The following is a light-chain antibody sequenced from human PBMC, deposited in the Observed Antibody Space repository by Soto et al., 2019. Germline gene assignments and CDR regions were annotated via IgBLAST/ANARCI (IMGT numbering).Light chain of an antibody. CDR2: DTS. V-gene: IGLV7-46*01. CDR3: LLSYSGAWV. Sequence: QAVVTQEPSLTVSPGGTVTLTCGSSTGAVTSGHYPYWFQQKPGRAPRTLIYDTSNKHSWTPARFSGSLLGGKAGLTLSGAQPEDEAEYYCLLSYSGAWVFGGGTNLTVL. J-gene: IGLJ3*02. CDR1: TGAVTSGHY.